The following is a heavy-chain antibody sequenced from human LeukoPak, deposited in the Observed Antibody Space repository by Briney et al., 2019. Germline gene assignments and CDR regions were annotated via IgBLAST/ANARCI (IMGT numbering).Heavy chain of an antibody. D-gene: IGHD6-19*01. V-gene: IGHV3-23*01. CDR2: DGGSGGNT. CDR1: GFTLSSYD. CDR3: AKVRGGCYGHLDY. J-gene: IGHJ4*02. Sequence: GGSVSLSCAASGFTLSSYDMSWVRHAPGKALEWVSPDGGSGGNTYYADSVNGRFATSRDNSKNTPYLQMSSLNAEDTAVYYCAKVRGGCYGHLDYWGQRTLVTVST.